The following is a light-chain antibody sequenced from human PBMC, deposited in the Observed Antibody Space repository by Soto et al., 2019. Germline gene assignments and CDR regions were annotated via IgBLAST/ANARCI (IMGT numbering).Light chain of an antibody. V-gene: IGKV1-5*03. J-gene: IGKJ1*01. Sequence: DLQMKQSPYPLSGSVGYHVTSPCRASQTSSSWLAWYQQKPGKAPKLLIYKASTLKSGVPSRFSGSGSGTEFTLTISSLLPDDFATYYCQHHDSYSEAFGQGTKV. CDR1: QTSSSW. CDR2: KAS. CDR3: QHHDSYSEA.